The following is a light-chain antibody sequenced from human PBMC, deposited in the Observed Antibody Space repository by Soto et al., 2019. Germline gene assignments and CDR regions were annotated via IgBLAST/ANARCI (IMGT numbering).Light chain of an antibody. CDR1: QSVSSRS. J-gene: IGKJ1*01. V-gene: IGKV3-20*01. Sequence: EIVLTQSPGTLSWSPVERSTLSFRASQSVSSRSLSWYQQKPGQAPRLLISGASSRAADIPDRFSGSGSGTAFTLTISRLEPEDFAVYYCQQYGSSTTFGQGTKVDIK. CDR3: QQYGSSTT. CDR2: GAS.